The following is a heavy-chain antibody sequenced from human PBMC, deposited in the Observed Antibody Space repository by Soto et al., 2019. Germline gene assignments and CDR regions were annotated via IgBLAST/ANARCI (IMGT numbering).Heavy chain of an antibody. Sequence: QLQLVQSGAEVKKPGSSVKVSCKASGDTFTTNSLNWVRQAPGQGLEWMGGIIPVVGTTKYAQKYQDRVTITGDKCTNTAYMELSSLRSDDTAVYYCARGLLYATTDCDYWGQGTPVTVSS. CDR2: IIPVVGTT. V-gene: IGHV1-69*06. J-gene: IGHJ4*02. CDR1: GDTFTTNS. CDR3: ARGLLYATTDCDY. D-gene: IGHD2-8*01.